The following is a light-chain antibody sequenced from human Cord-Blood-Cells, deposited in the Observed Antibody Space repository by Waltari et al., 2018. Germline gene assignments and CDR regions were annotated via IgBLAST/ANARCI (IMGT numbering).Light chain of an antibody. CDR2: RNK. CDR1: SSNIGSNY. Sequence: QSVLTQSPSASGTPGQRVTISCSGSSSNIGSNYVYWYQQLPGTAPKLLIYRNKQRPSGAPDRFSGSKSVTSASLAISGLRSEDEADYYCAAWDDSLSGPVFGGGTKLTVL. CDR3: AAWDDSLSGPV. V-gene: IGLV1-47*01. J-gene: IGLJ3*02.